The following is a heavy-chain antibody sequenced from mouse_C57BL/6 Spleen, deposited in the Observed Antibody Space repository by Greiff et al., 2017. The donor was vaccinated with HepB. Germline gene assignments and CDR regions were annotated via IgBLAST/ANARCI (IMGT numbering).Heavy chain of an antibody. CDR2: IYPGSGST. Sequence: QVQLKQPGAELVKPGASVKMSCKASGYTFTSYWITWVKQRPGQGLEWIGDIYPGSGSTNYNEKFKSKATLTVDTSSSTAYMQLSSLTSEDSAVYYCARWGDYDEDWYFDVWGTGTTVTVSS. J-gene: IGHJ1*03. CDR1: GYTFTSYW. CDR3: ARWGDYDEDWYFDV. V-gene: IGHV1-55*01. D-gene: IGHD2-4*01.